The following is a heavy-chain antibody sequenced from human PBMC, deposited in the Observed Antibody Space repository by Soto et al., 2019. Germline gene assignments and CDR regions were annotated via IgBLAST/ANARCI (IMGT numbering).Heavy chain of an antibody. D-gene: IGHD1-26*01. Sequence: SETLSLTCAFYVGPFIGYYWSWIRQPPGKGLEWIGEIHQTGDTNYNPSLKNRVTLSVDTSKNQFSLNLHSVTAADTAVYYCARALLINRGSYYDYWGQGTLVTVSS. CDR1: VGPFIGYY. CDR2: IHQTGDT. J-gene: IGHJ4*02. V-gene: IGHV4-34*01. CDR3: ARALLINRGSYYDY.